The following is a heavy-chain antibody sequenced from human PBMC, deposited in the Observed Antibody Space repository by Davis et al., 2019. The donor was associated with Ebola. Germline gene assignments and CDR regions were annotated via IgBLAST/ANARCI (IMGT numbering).Heavy chain of an antibody. V-gene: IGHV1-46*01. CDR2: INPSGGST. CDR3: ARDEGASYGMDV. J-gene: IGHJ6*02. Sequence: ASVKISCNASGYTFTSYYMHWVRHAPGQGLEWMGIINPSGGSTSYAQKFQGRVTMTRDTSTSTVYMELSSLRSEDTAVYYCARDEGASYGMDVWGQGTTVTVSS. CDR1: GYTFTSYY.